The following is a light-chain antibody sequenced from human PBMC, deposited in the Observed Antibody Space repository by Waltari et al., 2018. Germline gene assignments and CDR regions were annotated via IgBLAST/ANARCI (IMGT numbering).Light chain of an antibody. V-gene: IGKV2-28*01. CDR3: MQGTHWPWT. J-gene: IGKJ1*01. CDR1: QSLLHSNGYNY. Sequence: DIVMTQSPLSLPVTPGEPASIPCRSSQSLLHSNGYNYLDWYLQKPGQSPQLLIYLGSNRASGVPDRFSGSGSGTDFTLKISRVEAEDVGVYYCMQGTHWPWTFGQGTKVEIK. CDR2: LGS.